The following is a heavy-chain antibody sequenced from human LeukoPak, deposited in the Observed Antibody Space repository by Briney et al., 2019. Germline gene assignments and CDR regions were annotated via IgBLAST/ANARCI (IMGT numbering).Heavy chain of an antibody. CDR1: GFDFSGYW. V-gene: IGHV3-7*01. CDR3: VRGGRATFDA. Sequence: PGGSLGLSCAVSGFDFSGYWMTWVRQAPGKGLEWVATMNHEGSETHYLHSVKGRFTISRDNAENSLYLLMNGLRPEDMALYYCVRGGRATFDAWGQGTLVTVSS. D-gene: IGHD5-12*01. J-gene: IGHJ4*02. CDR2: MNHEGSET.